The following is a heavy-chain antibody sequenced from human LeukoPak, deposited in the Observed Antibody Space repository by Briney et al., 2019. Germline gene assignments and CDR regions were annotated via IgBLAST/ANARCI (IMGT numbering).Heavy chain of an antibody. CDR2: FDPEDGET. J-gene: IGHJ4*02. Sequence: ASVKVSCKASGYTLTELSMHWVRQAPGKGLEWMGGFDPEDGETIYAQKFQGRVTMTEDTSTDTAYMELSSLRSEDTAVYYCATDFYDSSGSDYWGQGTLVTVSS. CDR1: GYTLTELS. V-gene: IGHV1-24*01. D-gene: IGHD3-22*01. CDR3: ATDFYDSSGSDY.